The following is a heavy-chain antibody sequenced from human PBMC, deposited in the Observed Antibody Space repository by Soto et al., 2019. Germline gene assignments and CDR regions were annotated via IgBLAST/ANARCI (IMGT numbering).Heavy chain of an antibody. V-gene: IGHV3-9*01. Sequence: GGSLRLSCAASGFTFSSYDMHWVRQAPGKGLEWVSGISWNSGSIGYADSVKGRFTISRDNAKNSLYLQMNSLRAEDTALYYCAKDNYYDSSGSFDYWGQGTLVTVSS. CDR2: ISWNSGSI. CDR3: AKDNYYDSSGSFDY. J-gene: IGHJ4*02. D-gene: IGHD3-22*01. CDR1: GFTFSSYD.